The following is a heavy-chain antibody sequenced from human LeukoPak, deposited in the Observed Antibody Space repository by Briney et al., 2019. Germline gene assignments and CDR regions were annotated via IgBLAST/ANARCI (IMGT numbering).Heavy chain of an antibody. J-gene: IGHJ1*01. D-gene: IGHD2-15*01. CDR2: ITPLFGTA. CDR1: GYTFTSYY. V-gene: IGHV1-69*13. CDR3: ARDSSDIRSLTAH. Sequence: ASVKVSCKASGYTFTSYYMHWVRQRPGQGLEWMGGITPLFGTANYAQKFQGRVTITADESASTAYMELSSLRSEDTAVYYCARDSSDIRSLTAHWGQGTLVTVSS.